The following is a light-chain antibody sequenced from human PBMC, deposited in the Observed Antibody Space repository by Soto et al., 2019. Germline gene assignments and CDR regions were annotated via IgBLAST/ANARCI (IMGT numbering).Light chain of an antibody. CDR3: GTWDSSLCAAV. Sequence: QSVLTQPPSVSAAPGQKVTISCSGSSSNIGNNYVSWYQQLPGTAPKLLIYENNKRPSGIPDRFSGSKSGTSATLGITGLQTGDEADYYCGTWDSSLCAAVFGGGTQLTVL. CDR2: ENN. J-gene: IGLJ7*01. CDR1: SSNIGNNY. V-gene: IGLV1-51*02.